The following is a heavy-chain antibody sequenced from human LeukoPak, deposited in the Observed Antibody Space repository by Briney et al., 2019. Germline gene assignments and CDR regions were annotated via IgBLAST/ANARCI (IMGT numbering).Heavy chain of an antibody. CDR3: ARSGSYFRWFDP. CDR1: SESFSGYF. J-gene: IGHJ5*02. V-gene: IGHV4-34*01. Sequence: SETLSLTCAIYSESFSGYFWSWIRQPPGKGLEWIGEINYSGSTNYNPSLKSRVTISVDTSKNQFSLKLSSVTAADTAVYYCARSGSYFRWFDPWGQGTLVTVSS. D-gene: IGHD1-26*01. CDR2: INYSGST.